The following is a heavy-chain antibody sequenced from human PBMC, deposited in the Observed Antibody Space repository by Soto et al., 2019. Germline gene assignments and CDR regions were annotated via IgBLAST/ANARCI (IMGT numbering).Heavy chain of an antibody. CDR3: AKDAVVGVCISAFDY. Sequence: PGGSLRLSCAASGFTFDNYVMTWVRQAPGKGLGWVSAISRSGVTSYYADSAKARFPISRDNSKSRLYLEMSILRTEDTALDSCAKDAVVGVCISAFDYWGQGILVTVSS. J-gene: IGHJ4*02. CDR1: GFTFDNYV. D-gene: IGHD3-16*01. V-gene: IGHV3-23*01. CDR2: ISRSGVTS.